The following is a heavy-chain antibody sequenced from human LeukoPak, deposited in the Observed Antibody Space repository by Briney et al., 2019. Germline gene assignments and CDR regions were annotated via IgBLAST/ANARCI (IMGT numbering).Heavy chain of an antibody. D-gene: IGHD2-21*02. V-gene: IGHV3-20*04. CDR1: GFTFDDYG. J-gene: IGHJ6*03. Sequence: GGSLRLSCAASGFTFDDYGMSWVRQAPGKGLEWVSGTNWNGGSTGYADSVKGRFTISRDNAKNSLYLQMNSLRAEDTALYYCARKAYCGGDCYSSPYYYMDVWGKGTTVTVSS. CDR2: TNWNGGST. CDR3: ARKAYCGGDCYSSPYYYMDV.